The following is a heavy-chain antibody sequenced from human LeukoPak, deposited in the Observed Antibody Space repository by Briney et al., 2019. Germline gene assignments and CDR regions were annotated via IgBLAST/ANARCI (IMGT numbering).Heavy chain of an antibody. CDR1: GFTFNNYG. CDR3: ARNGIVGAYDAFDI. Sequence: PGGSLRLSCAASGFTFNNYGMHWVRQAPGKGLEWVAFIRYNGNNQYYADSVKGRFTISRDNAKNSLYLQMNSLRAEDTAVYYCARNGIVGAYDAFDIWGQGTMVTVSS. V-gene: IGHV3-30*02. D-gene: IGHD1-26*01. CDR2: IRYNGNNQ. J-gene: IGHJ3*02.